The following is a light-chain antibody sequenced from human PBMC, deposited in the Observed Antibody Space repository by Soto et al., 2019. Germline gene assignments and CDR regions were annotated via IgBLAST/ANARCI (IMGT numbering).Light chain of an antibody. J-gene: IGKJ1*01. CDR1: QSVLYSSNNKNY. V-gene: IGKV4-1*01. Sequence: DIVMTQSPDSLAVSLGERATINCKSSQSVLYSSNNKNYLAWYQQKPGQPPKLLISWASTPEFGVPNRFSGSGSGTDFTLTISSLQAENVAVYYCQQYYGSPPRTFGQGTKVVIK. CDR2: WAS. CDR3: QQYYGSPPRT.